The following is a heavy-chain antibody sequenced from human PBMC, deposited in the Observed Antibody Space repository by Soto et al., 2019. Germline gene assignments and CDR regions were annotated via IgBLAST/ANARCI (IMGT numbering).Heavy chain of an antibody. CDR1: GYTFTSYD. D-gene: IGHD5-12*01. CDR3: ARGLPYSGYDWFDY. Sequence: ASVKVSCKASGYTFTSYDINWVRQATGQGLEWKGWMNPNSGNTGYAQKFQGRVTMTRNTSISTAYMELSSLRSEDTAVYYCARGLPYSGYDWFDYWGQGTLVTVSS. J-gene: IGHJ4*02. CDR2: MNPNSGNT. V-gene: IGHV1-8*01.